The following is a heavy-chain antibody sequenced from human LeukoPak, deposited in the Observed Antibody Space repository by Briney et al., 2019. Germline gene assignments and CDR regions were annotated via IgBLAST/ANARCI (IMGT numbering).Heavy chain of an antibody. CDR2: IIPIFDTA. CDR1: GGTFSSYA. J-gene: IGHJ4*02. CDR3: ARAAAVEMANLYYFDY. V-gene: IGHV1-69*05. Sequence: ASVKVSCKASGGTFSSYAISWVRQAPGQGLEWMGGIIPIFDTANYAQKFQGRVTITTDESTSTAYMELSSLRSEDTAVYYCARAAAVEMANLYYFDYWGQGTLVTVSS. D-gene: IGHD5-24*01.